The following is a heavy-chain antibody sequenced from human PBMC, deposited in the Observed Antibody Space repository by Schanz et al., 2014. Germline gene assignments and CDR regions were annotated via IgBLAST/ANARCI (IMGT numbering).Heavy chain of an antibody. V-gene: IGHV3-23*01. D-gene: IGHD3-10*01. J-gene: IGHJ3*02. CDR3: ARGGFGELSAFDI. CDR1: GFSLDIFA. CDR2: ILGLASTT. Sequence: EVHLLESGGGLVEPGGSLRLSCATSGFSLDIFAVSWVRQAPGKGLEWVSAILGLASTTYYADSVKGRFTISRDNSKNTLYLQMNSLRPEDTAVYYCARGGFGELSAFDIWGQGTMXTVSS.